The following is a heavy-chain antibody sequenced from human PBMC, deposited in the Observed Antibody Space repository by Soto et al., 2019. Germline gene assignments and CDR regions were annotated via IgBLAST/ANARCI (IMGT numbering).Heavy chain of an antibody. CDR1: GGSISSGGYS. V-gene: IGHV4-30-2*01. CDR2: IYHSGST. D-gene: IGHD1-7*01. CDR3: AREGIPGTTGGHAFDI. J-gene: IGHJ3*02. Sequence: SETLSLTCAVSGGSISSGGYSWSWIRQPPGKGLEWIGYIYHSGSTYYNPSLKSRVTISVDRSKNQFSLKLSSVTAADTAVFYCAREGIPGTTGGHAFDIWGQGTMVTVSS.